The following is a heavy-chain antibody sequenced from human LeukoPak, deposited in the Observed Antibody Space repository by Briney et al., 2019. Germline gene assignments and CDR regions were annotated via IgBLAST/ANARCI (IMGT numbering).Heavy chain of an antibody. Sequence: GESLKISCKGSGYSFTSYWIGWVRQAPGKGLEWVSVIYSGGSTYYADSVKGRFTISRDNSKNTLYLQMNSLRAEDTAVYYCARAHYYDSSGYYSLGPIGYYFDYWGQGTLVTVSS. J-gene: IGHJ4*02. D-gene: IGHD3-22*01. CDR2: IYSGGST. CDR1: GYSFTSYW. CDR3: ARAHYYDSSGYYSLGPIGYYFDY. V-gene: IGHV3-66*01.